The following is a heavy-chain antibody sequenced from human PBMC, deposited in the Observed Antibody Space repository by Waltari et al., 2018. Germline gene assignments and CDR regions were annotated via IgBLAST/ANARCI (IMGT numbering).Heavy chain of an antibody. Sequence: EVQWLESGGGWVQPGGSLRLSCAALGFTFSYDARSWVRQAPGKGLEWVSIVSAVGSDTYYADSLKGRFTISRDNSKNTLFLQMNSLRDDDTAVYYCAKGRIGVGAFDFDYWGQGTLVTVSS. D-gene: IGHD1-26*01. CDR2: VSAVGSDT. CDR1: GFTFSYDA. J-gene: IGHJ4*02. V-gene: IGHV3-23*01. CDR3: AKGRIGVGAFDFDY.